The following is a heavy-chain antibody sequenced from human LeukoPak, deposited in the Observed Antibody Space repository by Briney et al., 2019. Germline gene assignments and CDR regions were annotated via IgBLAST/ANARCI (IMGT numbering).Heavy chain of an antibody. CDR1: GYTYTGYY. J-gene: IGHJ5*02. CDR3: ARGFDSSGYYLIT. D-gene: IGHD3-22*01. CDR2: INPNSGGT. Sequence: GASVKVSCKASGYTYTGYYMHWVRQAPGQGLEWMGWINPNSGGTNYAQKFQGRVTMTRDTSISTAYMELSRLRSDDTAVYYCARGFDSSGYYLITWGQGTLVTVSS. V-gene: IGHV1-2*02.